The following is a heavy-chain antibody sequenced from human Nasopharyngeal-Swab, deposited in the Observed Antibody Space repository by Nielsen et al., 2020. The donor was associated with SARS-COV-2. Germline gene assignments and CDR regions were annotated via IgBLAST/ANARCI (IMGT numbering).Heavy chain of an antibody. Sequence: WVRQAPGQGLEWMGWIDTNNGNPTYAQGFTGGFAFSLDTSVSTVYLQISSLKAEDTAMYYCATGLLGYTYAFGNWGQGTLVTVSS. J-gene: IGHJ4*02. CDR3: ATGLLGYTYAFGN. D-gene: IGHD5-18*01. V-gene: IGHV7-4-1*02. CDR2: IDTNNGNP.